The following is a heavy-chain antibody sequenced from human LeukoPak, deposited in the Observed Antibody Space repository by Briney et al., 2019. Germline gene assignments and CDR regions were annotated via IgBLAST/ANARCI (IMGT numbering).Heavy chain of an antibody. CDR3: ARHQSITMIVVVITTPDAFDI. D-gene: IGHD3-22*01. J-gene: IGHJ3*02. CDR2: IYYSGST. V-gene: IGHV4-39*01. Sequence: SETLSLTRTVSGGSISSSSYYWGWIRQPPGKGLEWIGSIYYSGSTYYNPSLKSRVTISVDTSKNQFSLKLSSVTAADTAVYYCARHQSITMIVVVITTPDAFDIWGQGTMVTVSS. CDR1: GGSISSSSYY.